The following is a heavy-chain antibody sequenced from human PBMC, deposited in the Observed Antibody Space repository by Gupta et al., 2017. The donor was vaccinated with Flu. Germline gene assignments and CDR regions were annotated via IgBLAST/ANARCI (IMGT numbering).Heavy chain of an antibody. CDR3: ATQTSITGTVDY. CDR2: ISVGGSTT. V-gene: IGHV3-23*01. J-gene: IGHJ4*02. D-gene: IGHD1-7*01. CDR1: GFKFSSYA. Sequence: EVQMLESGGDLVQPGGSLRLSCEAPGFKFSSYAMTWVRQAPGKGLEWVSAISVGGSTTYYADSVKGRFTISRDNSKNTLYLQMNSLRAEDTALYYCATQTSITGTVDYWGQGTLVTVSS.